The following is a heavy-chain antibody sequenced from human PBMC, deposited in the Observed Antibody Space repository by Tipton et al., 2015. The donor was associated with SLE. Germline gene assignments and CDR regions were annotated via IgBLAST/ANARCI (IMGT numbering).Heavy chain of an antibody. Sequence: TLSLTCAVSGYSISSGYYWGWIRQPPGKGLEWIGSIYHSGSTNYNPSLKSRVTISVDTSKNQFSLKLSSVTAADTAVYYCAREKGPAALDYWGQGTLVIVSS. V-gene: IGHV4-38-2*02. CDR3: AREKGPAALDY. CDR2: IYHSGST. J-gene: IGHJ4*02. D-gene: IGHD6-13*01. CDR1: GYSISSGYY.